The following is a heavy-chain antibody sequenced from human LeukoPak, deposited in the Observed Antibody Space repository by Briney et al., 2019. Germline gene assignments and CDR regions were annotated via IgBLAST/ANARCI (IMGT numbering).Heavy chain of an antibody. CDR1: GFTFSSYA. CDR2: IRYDGSNK. D-gene: IGHD1-7*01. V-gene: IGHV3-30*02. J-gene: IGHJ3*02. Sequence: GGSLRLSCAASGFTFSSYAMHWVRQAPGKGLEWVAFIRYDGSNKYYADSVKGRFTISRDNSKNTLYLQMNSLRAEDTAVYYCAKVWAPNWNYGDAFDIWGQGTMVTVSS. CDR3: AKVWAPNWNYGDAFDI.